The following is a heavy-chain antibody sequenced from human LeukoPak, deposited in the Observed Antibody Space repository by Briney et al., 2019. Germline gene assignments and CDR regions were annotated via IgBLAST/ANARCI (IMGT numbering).Heavy chain of an antibody. D-gene: IGHD1-26*01. V-gene: IGHV3-7*01. Sequence: GGSLRLSCAASGFTFSSCWMSWVRQAPGKGLEWVANIKQDGSGKYYVDSVKGRFTISRDNAKNSLYLQMNSLRAEDTAVYYCARDEWGESSYYLWGQGTMVTVSS. CDR1: GFTFSSCW. CDR3: ARDEWGESSYYL. CDR2: IKQDGSGK. J-gene: IGHJ3*01.